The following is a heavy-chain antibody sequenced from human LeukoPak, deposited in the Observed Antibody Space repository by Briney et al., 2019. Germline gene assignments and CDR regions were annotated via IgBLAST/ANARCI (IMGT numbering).Heavy chain of an antibody. CDR3: ARRRQYDSSLFWNFDL. V-gene: IGHV4-34*01. CDR2: INHSGST. Sequence: SETLSLTCAVYGGSFSGYYWSWIRQSPGTGLEWIGEINHSGSTNYNSSLKSRVTMSVDTSKNQFSLKLRSVTAADTAVYYCARRRQYDSSLFWNFDLWGRGTLVTISS. CDR1: GGSFSGYY. D-gene: IGHD6-6*01. J-gene: IGHJ2*01.